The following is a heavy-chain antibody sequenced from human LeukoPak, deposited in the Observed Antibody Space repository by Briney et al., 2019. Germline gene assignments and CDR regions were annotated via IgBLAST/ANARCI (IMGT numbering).Heavy chain of an antibody. V-gene: IGHV3-30*01. CDR1: GFTFSSYA. CDR3: ASRRGSFSGFDY. CDR2: ISHDGSSE. D-gene: IGHD1-26*01. Sequence: PGGSLRLSCAASGFTFSSYAMHWVRQAPGKGLEWLAVISHDGSSEYYADSVKGRFTMSRDNSKNTLYLQMNSLRAEDTGVYYCASRRGSFSGFDYWGQGTLVTVSS. J-gene: IGHJ4*02.